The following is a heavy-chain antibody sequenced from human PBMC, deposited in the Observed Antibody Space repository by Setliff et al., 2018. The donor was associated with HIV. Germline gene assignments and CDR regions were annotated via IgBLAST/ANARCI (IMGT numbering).Heavy chain of an antibody. Sequence: ASVKVSCKASGYTFTSYYMHWVRQAPGQGLEWMGIINPSDGSTSYAQKFQGRVTMTRDTPASTVYMELSSLRSEDTAVYYCARDSFGGEFTYYYYGMGVWGQGTTVTVSS. CDR1: GYTFTSYY. CDR3: ARDSFGGEFTYYYYGMGV. V-gene: IGHV1-46*01. J-gene: IGHJ6*02. D-gene: IGHD3-10*01. CDR2: INPSDGST.